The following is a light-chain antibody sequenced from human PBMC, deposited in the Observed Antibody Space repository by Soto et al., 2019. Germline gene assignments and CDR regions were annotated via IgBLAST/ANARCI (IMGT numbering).Light chain of an antibody. Sequence: DIQMTQSPSSLSASVGDSVTITCRASQIINIYLNWYQKKPGKAPQLLIFGASSLHSGAPSRFSGSGEGTDFTLTISHLQPEDFATCYCQQSSSNFPITFGQGTRLE. CDR1: QIINIY. CDR3: QQSSSNFPIT. CDR2: GAS. V-gene: IGKV1-39*01. J-gene: IGKJ5*01.